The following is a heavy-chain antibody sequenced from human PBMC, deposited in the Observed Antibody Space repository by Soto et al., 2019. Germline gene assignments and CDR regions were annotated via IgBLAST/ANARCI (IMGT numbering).Heavy chain of an antibody. CDR3: ARAGCDGGTCYTLVGLRYGMDV. J-gene: IGHJ6*02. V-gene: IGHV3-30-3*01. CDR2: ISYDGNNK. D-gene: IGHD2-15*01. Sequence: QVQLVESGGGVVQPGRSLRLSCAASGFTFSNYAMYWVRQAPGKGLVWVAVISYDGNNKYYADSVKGRFTISRDNSKDTRYLQMNRLRAEDASVYYCARAGCDGGTCYTLVGLRYGMDVWGQGTTVTVSS. CDR1: GFTFSNYA.